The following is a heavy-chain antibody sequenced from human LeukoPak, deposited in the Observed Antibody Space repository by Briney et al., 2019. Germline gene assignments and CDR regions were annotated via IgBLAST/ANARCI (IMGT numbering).Heavy chain of an antibody. CDR2: INPNSGGT. CDR3: ARFPTGYVWGSYRFWVDY. CDR1: GYTFTGYY. D-gene: IGHD3-16*02. J-gene: IGHJ4*02. Sequence: GASVKVSCKASGYTFTGYYMHWVRQAPGQGLEWMGWINPNSGGTNYAQKFQGRVTMTRDTSISTAYMELSRLRSDDTAVYYCARFPTGYVWGSYRFWVDYWGQGTLVTVSS. V-gene: IGHV1-2*02.